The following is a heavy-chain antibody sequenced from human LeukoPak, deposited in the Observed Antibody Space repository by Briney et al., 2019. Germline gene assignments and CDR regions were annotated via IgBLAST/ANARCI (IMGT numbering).Heavy chain of an antibody. CDR1: GFTFSSYA. V-gene: IGHV3-23*01. J-gene: IGHJ4*02. Sequence: GGSLRLSCAASGFTFSSYAMSWVRQAPGKGLEWVSAISGSGGSTYYADSVKGRFTISRDNSKNTLYLQMNSLRAEDTAVYYCAKVWAITMIVVAPNFDYWGQGTLVTVSS. CDR3: AKVWAITMIVVAPNFDY. CDR2: ISGSGGST. D-gene: IGHD3-22*01.